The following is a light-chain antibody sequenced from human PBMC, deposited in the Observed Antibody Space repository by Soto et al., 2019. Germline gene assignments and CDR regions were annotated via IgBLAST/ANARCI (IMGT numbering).Light chain of an antibody. V-gene: IGKV3-11*01. CDR2: DAS. CDR1: QSVTTF. Sequence: EIVLIQSPATLSLSPVERATLSCMASQSVTTFLAWYQQKPDQAPRLLIYDASTRATGIPARFSGSGSGTDFTLTISSLEPEDFAVYYCQQRSNWPPVITFGGGTKVDIK. CDR3: QQRSNWPPVIT. J-gene: IGKJ4*01.